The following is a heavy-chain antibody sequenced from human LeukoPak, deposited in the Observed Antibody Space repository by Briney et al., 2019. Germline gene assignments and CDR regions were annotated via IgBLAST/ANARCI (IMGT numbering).Heavy chain of an antibody. CDR1: GGTFSSYA. CDR2: IIPIFGTA. Sequence: SVKVSCKASGGTFSSYAISWVRQAPGQGREWMGGIIPIFGTANYAQKFQGRVTITADKSTSTAYMELSSLRSEDTAVYYCAREAGVRGVDWFDPWGQGTLVTVSS. D-gene: IGHD3-10*01. V-gene: IGHV1-69*06. CDR3: AREAGVRGVDWFDP. J-gene: IGHJ5*02.